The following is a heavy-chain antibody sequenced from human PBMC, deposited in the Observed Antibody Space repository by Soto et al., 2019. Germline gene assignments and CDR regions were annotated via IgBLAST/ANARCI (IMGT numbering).Heavy chain of an antibody. CDR1: GFTFSTYA. CDR2: VTNSASTT. J-gene: IGHJ3*02. Sequence: EVQLLESGGGLVQPGGSLRLSCAASGFTFSTYAMTWVRQAPGKGLEWVSSVTNSASTTYHADSVNGRFTISRDNSKNMLFLQMNSLRAEDTALYYCAKDLAATATGDSFDIWGQGTMVTVAS. D-gene: IGHD1-1*01. V-gene: IGHV3-23*01. CDR3: AKDLAATATGDSFDI.